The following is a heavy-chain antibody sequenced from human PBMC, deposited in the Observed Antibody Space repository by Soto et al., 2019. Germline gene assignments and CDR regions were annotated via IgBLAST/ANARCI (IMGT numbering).Heavy chain of an antibody. V-gene: IGHV4-31*01. CDR2: IFYSGST. J-gene: IGHJ4*02. CDR3: ARAPGDYFDY. Sequence: QVQLQESGPGLVKPSQTLSLTCTVSGGSISSGGYYWSWIRQHQGKGLEWLGYIFYSGSTYYNPSLKSQVTISVDTSKNPFSLKLSSVTAADTAVYYCARAPGDYFDYWVQGTLVTVSS. CDR1: GGSISSGGYY.